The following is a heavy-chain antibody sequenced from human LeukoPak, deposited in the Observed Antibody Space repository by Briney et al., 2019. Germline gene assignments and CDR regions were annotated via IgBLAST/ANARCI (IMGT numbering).Heavy chain of an antibody. Sequence: SETLSLTCAVYGGSFSGYYWSWIRQPPGKGLEWIGEINHSGSTNYNPSFKSRVTISVDTSKNQFSLKLSSVPAADTAVYYCAREVSYGPPSGFDPWGQGTLVTVSS. CDR2: INHSGST. D-gene: IGHD4-17*01. CDR3: AREVSYGPPSGFDP. V-gene: IGHV4-34*01. J-gene: IGHJ5*02. CDR1: GGSFSGYY.